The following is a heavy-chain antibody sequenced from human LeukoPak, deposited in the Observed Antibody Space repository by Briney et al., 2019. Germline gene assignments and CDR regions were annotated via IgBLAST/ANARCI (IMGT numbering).Heavy chain of an antibody. D-gene: IGHD1-26*01. V-gene: IGHV2-70*04. CDR2: IDWDDDK. J-gene: IGHJ4*02. CDR3: ARVNSGCHFDY. Sequence: SGPTLVNPTQTLTLTCTFSGFSLSARGMRVSWIRQPPGKALEWLARIDWDDDKFYSASLKTRLTISKDTSKNLVVLTMTNMDPVDTATYYCARVNSGCHFDYWGQGTLVTVSS. CDR1: GFSLSARGMR.